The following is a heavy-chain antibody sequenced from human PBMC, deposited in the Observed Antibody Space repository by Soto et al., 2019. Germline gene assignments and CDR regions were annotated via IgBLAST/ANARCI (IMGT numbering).Heavy chain of an antibody. CDR2: MQPNSGYT. CDR1: GYTFTSYD. J-gene: IGHJ4*02. CDR3: LRAGDDPIGVGYFGNFEY. Sequence: QVQLVQSWAEVKKPGASVKISCKASGYTFTSYDINWVRQAAGQGLEWMGWMQPNSGYTGYAQKFQGRVTMTRDTSTITATMDRSGQRSENTAVYYCLRAGDDPIGVGYFGNFEYWGQGTLVTVSS. D-gene: IGHD2-8*01. V-gene: IGHV1-8*01.